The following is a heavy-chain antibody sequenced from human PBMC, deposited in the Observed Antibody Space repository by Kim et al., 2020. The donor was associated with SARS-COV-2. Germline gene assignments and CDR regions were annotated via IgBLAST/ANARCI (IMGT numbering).Heavy chain of an antibody. Sequence: ASVKVSCKVSGYTLTELSMHWVRQAPGKGLEWMGGFDPEDGETIYAQKFQGRVTMTEDTSTDTAYMELSSLRSEDTAVYYCATVLRRFGEKYYYGMDVWGQGTTVTVSS. CDR3: ATVLRRFGEKYYYGMDV. J-gene: IGHJ6*02. D-gene: IGHD3-10*01. V-gene: IGHV1-24*01. CDR1: GYTLTELS. CDR2: FDPEDGET.